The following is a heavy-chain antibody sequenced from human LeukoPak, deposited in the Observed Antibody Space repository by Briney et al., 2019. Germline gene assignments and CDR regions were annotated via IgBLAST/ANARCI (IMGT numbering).Heavy chain of an antibody. V-gene: IGHV3-43D*03. CDR3: AKDIWGATILGGFDY. D-gene: IGHD1-26*01. CDR1: GFTFDDYA. Sequence: PGGSLRLSCAASGFTFDDYAMHRVRQAPGKGLEWVSLISWDGGSTYYADSVKGRFTISRDNSKNSLYLQMNSLRAEDTALYYCAKDIWGATILGGFDYWGQGTLVTVSS. CDR2: ISWDGGST. J-gene: IGHJ4*02.